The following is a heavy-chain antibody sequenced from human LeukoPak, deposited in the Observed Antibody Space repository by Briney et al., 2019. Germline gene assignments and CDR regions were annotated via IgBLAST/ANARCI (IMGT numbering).Heavy chain of an antibody. CDR3: TTNYYGSGSFDY. D-gene: IGHD3-10*01. V-gene: IGHV3-15*07. J-gene: IGHJ4*02. CDR2: IKSKTEGGTT. CDR1: GFTFSNAW. Sequence: PGGSLRLSCAASGFTFSNAWMNWVRQAPGKGLEWVGRIKSKTEGGTTDYAAPVKGRFTISRDDSKNTLYLQMNSLKTEDTAVYYCTTNYYGSGSFDYWGQGTLVTVSS.